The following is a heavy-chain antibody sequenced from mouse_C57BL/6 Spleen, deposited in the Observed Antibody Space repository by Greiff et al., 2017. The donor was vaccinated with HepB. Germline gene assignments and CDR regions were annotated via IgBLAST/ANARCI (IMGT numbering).Heavy chain of an antibody. CDR2: ISYDGSN. V-gene: IGHV3-6*01. CDR3: ARERAPMVTTAY. Sequence: VQLQQSGPGLVKPSQSLSLTCSVTGYSITSGYYWNWIRQFPGNKLEWMGYISYDGSNNYNPSLKNRISITRDTSKNQFFLKLNSVTTEDTATYYCARERAPMVTTAYWGQGTLVTVSA. J-gene: IGHJ3*01. D-gene: IGHD2-3*01. CDR1: GYSITSGYY.